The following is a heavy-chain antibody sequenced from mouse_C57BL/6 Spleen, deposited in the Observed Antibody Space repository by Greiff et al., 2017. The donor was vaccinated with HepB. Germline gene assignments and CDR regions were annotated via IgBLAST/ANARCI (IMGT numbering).Heavy chain of an antibody. CDR2: ISSGSSTI. J-gene: IGHJ4*01. Sequence: EVQLVESGGGLVKPGGSLKLSCAASGFTFSDYGMHWVRQAPEKGLEWVAYISSGSSTIYYADTVKGRFTISRDNAKNTLFLQMTSLRSEDTAMYYCARRGSDSSGSYYYAMDYWGQGTSVTVSS. D-gene: IGHD3-2*02. V-gene: IGHV5-17*01. CDR3: ARRGSDSSGSYYYAMDY. CDR1: GFTFSDYG.